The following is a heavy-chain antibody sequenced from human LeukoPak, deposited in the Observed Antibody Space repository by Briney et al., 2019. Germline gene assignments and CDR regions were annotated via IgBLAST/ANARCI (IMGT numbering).Heavy chain of an antibody. CDR2: ISGSGGST. CDR1: GFTFSSHG. CDR3: ATRGYSYGSGWFDP. Sequence: GGSLRLSCAASGFTFSSHGMHWVRQAPGKGLEWVSAISGSGGSTYYADSVKGRFTISRDNSKNTLYLQMNSLRAEATAVYYCATRGYSYGSGWFDPWGQGTLVTVSS. V-gene: IGHV3-23*01. D-gene: IGHD5-18*01. J-gene: IGHJ5*02.